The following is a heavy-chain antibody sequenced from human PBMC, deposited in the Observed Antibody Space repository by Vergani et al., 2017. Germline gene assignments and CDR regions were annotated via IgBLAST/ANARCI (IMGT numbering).Heavy chain of an antibody. CDR3: AKTSVTIVLMVYASTPNYYYMYV. J-gene: IGHJ6*03. CDR1: GFTFSSYG. V-gene: IGHV3-30*18. Sequence: QVQLVESGGGVVQPGRSLRLSCAASGFTFSSYGMHWVRQAPGKGLEWVAVISYDGSNKYYADSVKGRFTISRDNSKNTLYLQMNSLRAEDTAVYYCAKTSVTIVLMVYASTPNYYYMYVWGKGTTVTVSS. CDR2: ISYDGSNK. D-gene: IGHD2-8*01.